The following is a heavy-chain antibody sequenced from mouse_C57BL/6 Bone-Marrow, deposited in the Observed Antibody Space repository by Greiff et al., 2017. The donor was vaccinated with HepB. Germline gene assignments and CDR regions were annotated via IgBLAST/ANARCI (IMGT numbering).Heavy chain of an antibody. CDR1: GFTFSDYG. J-gene: IGHJ3*01. D-gene: IGHD2-3*01. V-gene: IGHV5-17*01. CDR3: ARGDGYSFAY. Sequence: VKLVESGGGLVKPGGSLKLSCAASGFTFSDYGMHWVRQAPEKGLEWVAYISSGSSTIYYADTVKGRFTIYRDNAKNTLFLQMTSLRAEDTAMYYCARGDGYSFAYWGQGTLVTVSA. CDR2: ISSGSSTI.